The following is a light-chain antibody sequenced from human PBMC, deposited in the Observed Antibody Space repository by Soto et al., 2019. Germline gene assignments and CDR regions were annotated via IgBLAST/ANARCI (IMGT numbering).Light chain of an antibody. CDR1: SSDVGSYNL. V-gene: IGLV2-23*02. CDR2: EVS. Sequence: QSVLTQPASVSGSPGQSITLSCTGTSSDVGSYNLVSWYQQHPGKAPKLMIYEVSKRPSGVSNRFSGSKSGNTASLTISGLQAEDEADYYCCSYAGNYVFGTGTKLTVL. CDR3: CSYAGNYV. J-gene: IGLJ1*01.